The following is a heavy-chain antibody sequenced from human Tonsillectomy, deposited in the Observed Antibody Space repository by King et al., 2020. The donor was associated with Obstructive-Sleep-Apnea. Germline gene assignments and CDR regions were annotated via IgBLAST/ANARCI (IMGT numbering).Heavy chain of an antibody. CDR3: AREVGSSGYYFDY. V-gene: IGHV4-59*01. Sequence: VQLQESGPGLVKPSETLSLTCTVSGGSISSYYWSWIRQPPGKGLEWIGYIYYIGSTNYNPSLRSRATISIDTSKNQISLKLSSVTAADTAVYYCAREVGSSGYYFDYWGQGTLVTVSS. CDR2: IYYIGST. J-gene: IGHJ4*02. D-gene: IGHD1-26*01. CDR1: GGSISSYY.